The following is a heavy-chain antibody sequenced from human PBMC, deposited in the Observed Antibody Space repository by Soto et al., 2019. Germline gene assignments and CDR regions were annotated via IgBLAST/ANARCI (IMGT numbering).Heavy chain of an antibody. Sequence: GGSLRLSCAASGFTFSSYWMHWVRQAPGKGLVWVSRINSDGSTTSYADSVKGRFTISRDNAKNTLQLQMNSLRAADTAVYYCARDLEVYDFWSGYQPLPDYYYYYGMDVWGQGTTVTVSS. CDR1: GFTFSSYW. CDR2: INSDGSTT. J-gene: IGHJ6*02. D-gene: IGHD3-3*01. V-gene: IGHV3-74*01. CDR3: ARDLEVYDFWSGYQPLPDYYYYYGMDV.